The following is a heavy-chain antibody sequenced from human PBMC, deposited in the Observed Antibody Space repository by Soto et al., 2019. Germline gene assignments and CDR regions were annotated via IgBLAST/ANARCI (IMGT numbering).Heavy chain of an antibody. CDR2: ISWNSGSI. CDR3: AKDSIRYFDWLFHY. J-gene: IGHJ4*02. CDR1: GFTFDDYA. D-gene: IGHD3-9*01. Sequence: SGGSLRLSCAASGFTFDDYAMHWVRQAPGKGLEWVSGISWNSGSIGYADSVKGRFTISRDNAKNSLYLQMNSLRAEDTALYYCAKDSIRYFDWLFHYWGQGTLVTVSS. V-gene: IGHV3-9*01.